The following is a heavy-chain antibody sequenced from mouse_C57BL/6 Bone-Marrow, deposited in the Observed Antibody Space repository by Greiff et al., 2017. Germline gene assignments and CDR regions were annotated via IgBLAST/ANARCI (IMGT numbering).Heavy chain of an antibody. CDR1: GYTFTSYW. D-gene: IGHD2-5*01. J-gene: IGHJ1*03. CDR2: IYPGSGST. V-gene: IGHV1-55*01. Sequence: VKLQQPGAELVKPGASVKMSCKASGYTFTSYWITWVKQRPGQGLEWIGDIYPGSGSTNYNEKFKSKATLTVDTSSSTAYMQLNSLTSEDSAVYYCARPDYSNYWYFDVWGTGTTVTVSS. CDR3: ARPDYSNYWYFDV.